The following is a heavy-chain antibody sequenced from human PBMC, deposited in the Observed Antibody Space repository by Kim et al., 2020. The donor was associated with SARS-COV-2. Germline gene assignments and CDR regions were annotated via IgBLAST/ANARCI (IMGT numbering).Heavy chain of an antibody. V-gene: IGHV4-34*01. J-gene: IGHJ6*03. CDR1: GGSFSGYY. CDR2: INHSGST. Sequence: SETLSLTCAVYGGSFSGYYWSWIRQPPGKGLEWIGEINHSGSTNYNPSLKSRVTISVDTSKNQFSLKLSSVTAADTAVYYCARGQGRNYYGSGSYYMDVWGKGTTVTVSS. D-gene: IGHD3-10*01. CDR3: ARGQGRNYYGSGSYYMDV.